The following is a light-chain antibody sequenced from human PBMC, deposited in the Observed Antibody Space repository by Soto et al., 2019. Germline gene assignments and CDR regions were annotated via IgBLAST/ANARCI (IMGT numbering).Light chain of an antibody. CDR1: QSVSSSY. V-gene: IGKV3-20*01. CDR3: QQYGSSPLT. Sequence: EIVLTQSPGTLSLSPGERATLSCRASQSVSSSYLAWYQQKPGQAPRLLIYGASSRATGIPDRFGGSGSGTHFTLTISRLEPEDFAVYYCQQYGSSPLTFGGGTKVEIK. J-gene: IGKJ4*01. CDR2: GAS.